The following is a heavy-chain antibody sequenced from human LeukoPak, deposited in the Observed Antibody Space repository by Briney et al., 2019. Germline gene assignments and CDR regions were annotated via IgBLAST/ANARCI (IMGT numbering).Heavy chain of an antibody. V-gene: IGHV4-34*01. CDR2: INHSGST. D-gene: IGHD6-19*01. CDR3: AKDRSAGAVAGSIVFDY. J-gene: IGHJ4*02. CDR1: GGSFSGYY. Sequence: SETLSLTCAVYGGSFSGYYWSWIRQPPGKGLEWIGEINHSGSTYYNPSLKSRVTISVDTSKNQFSLKLSSVTAADTAVYYCAKDRSAGAVAGSIVFDYWGQGTLVTVSS.